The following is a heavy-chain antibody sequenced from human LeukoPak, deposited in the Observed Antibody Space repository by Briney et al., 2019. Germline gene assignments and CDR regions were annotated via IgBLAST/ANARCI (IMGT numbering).Heavy chain of an antibody. CDR3: AREFRSYSDY. CDR2: INPSSGAT. Sequence: GASVKVSCKASGYTLTSYYMHWVRQAPGQGLEWMGKINPSSGATSNAQKFQDRVTMTRDTSTSTVYMELTSLRSEDTAVYYCAREFRSYSDYWGQGTLVTVSS. D-gene: IGHD3-10*01. V-gene: IGHV1-46*01. J-gene: IGHJ4*02. CDR1: GYTLTSYY.